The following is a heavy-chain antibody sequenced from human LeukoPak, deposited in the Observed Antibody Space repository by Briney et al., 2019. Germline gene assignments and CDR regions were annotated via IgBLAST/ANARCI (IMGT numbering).Heavy chain of an antibody. CDR1: GFTFSNSW. CDR3: ARDPGGSNWGAFGM. J-gene: IGHJ3*02. CDR2: IKPDGTEK. Sequence: GGSLTLSCAASGFTFSNSWMSWVRQAPGKGLEWVADIKPDGTEKIYVDSVKGRLTISRDNSKNSLFLQMNSLRVEDTAVYYCARDPGGSNWGAFGMWGQGTMVTVSS. V-gene: IGHV3-7*01. D-gene: IGHD3-16*01.